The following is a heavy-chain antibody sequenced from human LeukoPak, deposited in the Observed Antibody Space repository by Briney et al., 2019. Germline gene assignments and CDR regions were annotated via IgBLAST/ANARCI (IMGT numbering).Heavy chain of an antibody. CDR1: GFTFSNYD. Sequence: GGSLRLSCAASGFTFSNYDMHWVRQAPGKGLEWVSAISSSSAYIYYADSVKGRFTNSRDNTENSLFLQLNSLRAENTAVYLCARGEEKATITGLDSWGQGTLVTVSS. D-gene: IGHD5-24*01. CDR2: ISSSSAYI. CDR3: ARGEEKATITGLDS. V-gene: IGHV3-21*01. J-gene: IGHJ4*02.